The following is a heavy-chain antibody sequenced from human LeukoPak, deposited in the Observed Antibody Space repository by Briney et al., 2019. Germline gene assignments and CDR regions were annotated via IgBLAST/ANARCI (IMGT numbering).Heavy chain of an antibody. Sequence: GESLRLSCAASGFTFSNFALSWVRQAPGKGLEWVSAISGSGDSTYYADSVKGRFTISRDNSKNTLYLQMNSLRAEDTAVYYSAKALSGWYPEYWGQGTLVTVSS. J-gene: IGHJ4*02. D-gene: IGHD6-19*01. CDR3: AKALSGWYPEY. CDR1: GFTFSNFA. CDR2: ISGSGDST. V-gene: IGHV3-23*01.